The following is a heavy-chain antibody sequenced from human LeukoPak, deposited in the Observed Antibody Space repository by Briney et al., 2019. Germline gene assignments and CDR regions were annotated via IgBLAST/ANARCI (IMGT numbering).Heavy chain of an antibody. J-gene: IGHJ4*02. Sequence: GGSLRLSCAASGFTFSSYEMNWVRQAPGRGLGWVSYISSSGSTIYYADSVKGRFTICRDNAKNSLYLQMNSLRAEDTAVYYCARSWRSPDTIFGVVTGWGDQYYFDYWGQGTLVNVSS. CDR3: ARSWRSPDTIFGVVTGWGDQYYFDY. V-gene: IGHV3-48*03. D-gene: IGHD3-3*01. CDR1: GFTFSSYE. CDR2: ISSSGSTI.